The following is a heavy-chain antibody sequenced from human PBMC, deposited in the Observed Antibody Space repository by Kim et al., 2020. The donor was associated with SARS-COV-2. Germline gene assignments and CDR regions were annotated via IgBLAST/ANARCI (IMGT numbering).Heavy chain of an antibody. Sequence: ASVKVSCKISAYTLSELSLHWVRQAPGKGLEWLGGFDPEDGETVYAQKFQGRVTMTEDTATDTAYMELSSLRSDDTAVYYCAALLSRGYSGALLWGQGSLVTVSP. CDR3: AALLSRGYSGALL. V-gene: IGHV1-24*01. J-gene: IGHJ4*02. CDR2: FDPEDGET. CDR1: AYTLSELS. D-gene: IGHD5-12*01.